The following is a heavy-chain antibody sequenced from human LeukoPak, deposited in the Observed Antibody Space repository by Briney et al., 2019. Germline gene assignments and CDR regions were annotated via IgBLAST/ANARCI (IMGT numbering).Heavy chain of an antibody. CDR3: AHHGGGTIRIAAFDI. V-gene: IGHV3-7*01. D-gene: IGHD3-3*01. J-gene: IGHJ3*02. CDR2: IKLDGSEL. Sequence: GGSLRLSCADSGLTISNNWMSWVRQAPGKGLEWVANIKLDGSELYYVDSVKGRFTISRDNGKNLLYLQMNSLRAEDTAVYYCAHHGGGTIRIAAFDIWGQGTMVTVSS. CDR1: GLTISNNW.